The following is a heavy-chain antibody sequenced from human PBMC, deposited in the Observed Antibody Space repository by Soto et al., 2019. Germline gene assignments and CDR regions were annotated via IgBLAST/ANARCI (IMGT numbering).Heavy chain of an antibody. J-gene: IGHJ6*02. CDR2: INTDGLS. Sequence: SETLSLTCSVSGVSITSYYWSWIRQSAGGGLEWMGRINTDGLSTYSPSFKSRLTMSLDTSKNQVSLRLISVTAADTAVYFCARVPVAVAATEDYYGLDVWGQGTTVTVSS. V-gene: IGHV4-4*07. CDR3: ARVPVAVAATEDYYGLDV. CDR1: GVSITSYY. D-gene: IGHD2-15*01.